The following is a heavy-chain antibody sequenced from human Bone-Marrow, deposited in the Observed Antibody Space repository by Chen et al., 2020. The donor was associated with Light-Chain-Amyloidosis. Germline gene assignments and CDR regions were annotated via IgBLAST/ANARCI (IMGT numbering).Heavy chain of an antibody. D-gene: IGHD2-15*01. Sequence: QVQLQQWGAGLLKPSETLSLTCAVYGGSFSGYYWSWIRPPPGKGLEWIGEINHSGSTNYNPSLKSRVTISVDTSKNQFSLKLSSVTAADTAVYYCARGRCSGGSCYSIVVTATRYFDYWGQGTLVTVSS. CDR1: GGSFSGYY. V-gene: IGHV4-34*01. CDR2: INHSGST. J-gene: IGHJ4*02. CDR3: ARGRCSGGSCYSIVVTATRYFDY.